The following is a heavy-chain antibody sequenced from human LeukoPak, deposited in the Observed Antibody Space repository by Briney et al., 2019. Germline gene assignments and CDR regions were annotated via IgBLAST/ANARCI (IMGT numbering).Heavy chain of an antibody. Sequence: PGGSLRLSCAASGFTFNNYAMNWVRQAPGKGLEWVSAISGSGGSTYYADSVKGRFTISRDNSKNTLYLQMNSLRAEDTAVYYCAKDVSRLLANDAFDIWGQGTMVTVSS. J-gene: IGHJ3*02. CDR3: AKDVSRLLANDAFDI. CDR1: GFTFNNYA. V-gene: IGHV3-23*01. CDR2: ISGSGGST. D-gene: IGHD5-12*01.